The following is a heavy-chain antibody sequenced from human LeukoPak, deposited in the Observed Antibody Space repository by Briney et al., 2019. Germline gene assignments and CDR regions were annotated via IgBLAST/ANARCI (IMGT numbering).Heavy chain of an antibody. Sequence: GGSLRLSCAASGFTFSSYAMSWVRQAPGKGLEWVSTISDNGGSTYYADSVKGRFTISRDNSKNTLYLQMNSRRAEDTAVYYCAKPPPDSSSWLFDYWGQGALVTVSS. D-gene: IGHD6-13*01. V-gene: IGHV3-23*01. CDR2: ISDNGGST. CDR3: AKPPPDSSSWLFDY. J-gene: IGHJ4*02. CDR1: GFTFSSYA.